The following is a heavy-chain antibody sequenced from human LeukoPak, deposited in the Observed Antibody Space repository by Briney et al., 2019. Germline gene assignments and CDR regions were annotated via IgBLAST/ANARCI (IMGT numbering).Heavy chain of an antibody. CDR3: ARKSSLDYYGMDV. J-gene: IGHJ6*02. CDR1: GFTFSSFG. Sequence: GRSLRLSCAASGFTFSSFGIHWVRQAPGKGLEWVAVISYDGSSKYYADSVKGRFTISRDNSKNTLYLQMNSLRAEDTAVYYCARKSSLDYYGMDVWGQGTTVTVSS. CDR2: ISYDGSSK. D-gene: IGHD2-2*01. V-gene: IGHV3-30*03.